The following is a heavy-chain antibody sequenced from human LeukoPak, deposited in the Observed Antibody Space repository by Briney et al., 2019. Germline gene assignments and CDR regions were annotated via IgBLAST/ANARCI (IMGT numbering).Heavy chain of an antibody. D-gene: IGHD2-15*01. Sequence: GGSLRLSCTVSGFTVSSNSWSWVRQAPGKGLEWVSFIYSGGNTHYSDSVKGRFTISRDNSKNTLYLQMNSLRAEDTAIYYCARRAGEYSHPYDYWGQGTLVTVS. CDR1: GFTVSSNS. V-gene: IGHV3-53*01. J-gene: IGHJ4*02. CDR3: ARRAGEYSHPYDY. CDR2: IYSGGNT.